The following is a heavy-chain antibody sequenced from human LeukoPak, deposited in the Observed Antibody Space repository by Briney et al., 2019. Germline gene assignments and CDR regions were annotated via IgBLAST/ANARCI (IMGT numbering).Heavy chain of an antibody. D-gene: IGHD1-14*01. CDR3: ARGGGDYNPFDY. CDR2: TSESGDTT. CDR1: GFIFSSYA. Sequence: GGSLRLSCAGSGFIFSSYAMAWVRQAPGKGLEWVSATSESGDTTFYADSVKGRFTTSRDNSKNTLYLQMNNLRAEDTAVYYCARGGGDYNPFDYWGQGTLVTVSS. V-gene: IGHV3-23*01. J-gene: IGHJ4*02.